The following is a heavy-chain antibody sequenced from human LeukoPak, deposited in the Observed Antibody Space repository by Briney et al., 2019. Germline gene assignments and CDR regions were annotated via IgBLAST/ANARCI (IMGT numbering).Heavy chain of an antibody. J-gene: IGHJ4*02. D-gene: IGHD3-10*01. CDR1: DGSIRISSSY. CDR2: IHHSGNT. V-gene: IGHV4-39*01. CDR3: ARTRPLFY. Sequence: SETLSLNFTVSDGSIRISSSYLGRIRQPPRKGLEWIGSIHHSGNTYYNPSLKSRVIISVDTSKNQFSLKVTSVTAADTAVYYCARTRPLFYWGQGTLVTVSS.